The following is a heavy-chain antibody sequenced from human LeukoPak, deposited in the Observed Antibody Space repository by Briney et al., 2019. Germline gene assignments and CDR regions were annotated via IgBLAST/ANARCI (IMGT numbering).Heavy chain of an antibody. J-gene: IGHJ6*03. Sequence: SETLSLTCTVSGGSISSSSYYWGWIRQPPGKGLEWIGSIYYSGSTYYNPSLKSRVTISVDTSKNQFSLKLSSVTAADTAVYYCAKNCGSGSSVKYYYNMDVWGKGTTATVSS. CDR3: AKNCGSGSSVKYYYNMDV. CDR1: GGSISSSSYY. CDR2: IYYSGST. V-gene: IGHV4-39*07. D-gene: IGHD3-10*01.